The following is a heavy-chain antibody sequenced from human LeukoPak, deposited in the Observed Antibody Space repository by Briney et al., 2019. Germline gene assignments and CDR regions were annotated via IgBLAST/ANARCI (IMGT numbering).Heavy chain of an antibody. D-gene: IGHD4-23*01. CDR3: TKGDDYGANTRLPKYYWFDP. Sequence: GGSLRLSCAASGFTFSSYAMHWVRQAPGKGLEWVAFTRNDGNNKYYADCVKGRFTISRDNSRDTLYLQMNSLRAEDTAVYYCTKGDDYGANTRLPKYYWFDPWGQGTLVTVSS. CDR1: GFTFSSYA. V-gene: IGHV3-30*02. CDR2: TRNDGNNK. J-gene: IGHJ5*02.